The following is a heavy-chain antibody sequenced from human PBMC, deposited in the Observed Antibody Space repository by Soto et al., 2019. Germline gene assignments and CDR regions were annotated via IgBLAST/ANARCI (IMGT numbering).Heavy chain of an antibody. CDR2: ISAHNGNT. D-gene: IGHD1-1*01. J-gene: IGHJ4*02. V-gene: IGHV1-18*01. CDR3: ARGRYGDY. Sequence: QVHLVQSGAEVKKPGASVKVSCKASGYTFTSYGITWVRQAPGQGLEWMGWISAHNGNTDYAQKLQGRVIVTRDTSTSTAYMELRILRSDVTAVYYCARGRYGDYWGQGALVTVSS. CDR1: GYTFTSYG.